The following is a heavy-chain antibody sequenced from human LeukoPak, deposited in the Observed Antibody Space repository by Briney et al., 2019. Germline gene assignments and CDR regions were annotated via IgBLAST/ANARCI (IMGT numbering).Heavy chain of an antibody. CDR3: ARGGDYLDF. Sequence: GGSLRLSCAASGFTFSIYWMSWVRQAPGKGLEWVANIKQDGSEKYYVDSVKGRLTISRDNANNSLYLQMNSLRAEDTAVYYCARGGDYLDFWGQGTLVTVSS. CDR2: IKQDGSEK. J-gene: IGHJ4*02. V-gene: IGHV3-7*05. CDR1: GFTFSIYW.